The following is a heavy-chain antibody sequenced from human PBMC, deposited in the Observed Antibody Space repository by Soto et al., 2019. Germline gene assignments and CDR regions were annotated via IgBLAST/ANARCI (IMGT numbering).Heavy chain of an antibody. CDR3: AREGLYGPSPNYYYYGMDV. CDR2: IYSGGST. V-gene: IGHV3-53*01. CDR1: GFTVSSNY. D-gene: IGHD3-10*01. J-gene: IGHJ6*02. Sequence: GGSLRLSCAASGFTVSSNYMSWVRQAPGKGLEWVSVIYSGGSTYYADSVKGRFTISRDNSKNTLYLQMNSLRAEDTAVYYCAREGLYGPSPNYYYYGMDVWGQGTTVTVSS.